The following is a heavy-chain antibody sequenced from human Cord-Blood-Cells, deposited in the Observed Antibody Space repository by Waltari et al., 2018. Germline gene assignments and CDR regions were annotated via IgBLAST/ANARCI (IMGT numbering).Heavy chain of an antibody. Sequence: QVQLQESGPGLVKPSETLSLTCTVPGGSISRYYWTWIRPPPGKGLEWIGYIYYSGSTNYNPSLKSRVTISVDTSKNQFSLKLSSVTAADPAVYYCARHVGGSGGPYFDYWGQGTLVTVSS. CDR3: ARHVGGSGGPYFDY. CDR1: GGSISRYY. CDR2: IYYSGST. V-gene: IGHV4-59*08. D-gene: IGHD3-10*01. J-gene: IGHJ4*02.